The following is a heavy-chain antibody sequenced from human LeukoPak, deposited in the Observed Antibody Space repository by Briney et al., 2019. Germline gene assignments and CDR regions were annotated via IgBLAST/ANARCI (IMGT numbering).Heavy chain of an antibody. CDR3: ARVPIDYYCYYMDV. CDR2: INPNSGGT. V-gene: IGHV1-2*02. J-gene: IGHJ6*03. Sequence: ASVKVSCKTSGYSFTSYNLRWVRQAPGQGLEWMGWINPNSGGTNYAQKFQGRVTMTRDTSISTAYMELSRLRSDDTAVYYCARVPIDYYCYYMDVWGKGTTVTVSS. D-gene: IGHD3-22*01. CDR1: GYSFTSYN.